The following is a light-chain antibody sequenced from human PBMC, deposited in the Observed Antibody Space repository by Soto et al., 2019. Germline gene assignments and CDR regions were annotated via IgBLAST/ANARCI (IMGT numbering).Light chain of an antibody. V-gene: IGLV2-14*01. Sequence: QSVLTQPASVSGSPGQSITISCTGTSSDVGGYNYVSWYQQHPGKAPKLMIYEVSNRPSGVSNRFSASKSGNTASLTISGLQAEDEADYYCSSYTSSGTLRVFGGGTKLTVL. J-gene: IGLJ3*02. CDR3: SSYTSSGTLRV. CDR2: EVS. CDR1: SSDVGGYNY.